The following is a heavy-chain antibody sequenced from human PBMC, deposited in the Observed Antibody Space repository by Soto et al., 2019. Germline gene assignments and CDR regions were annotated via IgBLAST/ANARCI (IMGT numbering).Heavy chain of an antibody. CDR3: ASAHYYYDSSGYSPFGFWDY. D-gene: IGHD3-22*01. Sequence: QVQLQESGPGLVEPSQTLSLTCTVSGDSIKSGDHYWSWVRQPPGKGLEWIGHIYYSGTTSYYPSLESRLSMSVDTSKNQFSLRLTSVTAADTAVYYCASAHYYYDSSGYSPFGFWDYWGQGVLVTVSS. CDR1: GDSIKSGDHY. J-gene: IGHJ4*02. V-gene: IGHV4-30-4*01. CDR2: IYYSGTT.